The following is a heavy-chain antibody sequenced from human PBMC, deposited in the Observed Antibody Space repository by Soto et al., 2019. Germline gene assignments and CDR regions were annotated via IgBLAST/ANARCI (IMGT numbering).Heavy chain of an antibody. CDR2: ISYDGSNK. D-gene: IGHD3-10*01. J-gene: IGHJ6*02. V-gene: IGHV3-30-3*01. CDR1: GFTFSSYA. CDR3: ARAEVRGSYYYYGMDV. Sequence: RLSCAACGFTFSSYAMHWVRQAPGKGLEWVAVISYDGSNKYYADSVKGRFTISRDNSKNTLYLQMNSLRAEDTAVYYCARAEVRGSYYYYGMDVCGQGTTVTVSS.